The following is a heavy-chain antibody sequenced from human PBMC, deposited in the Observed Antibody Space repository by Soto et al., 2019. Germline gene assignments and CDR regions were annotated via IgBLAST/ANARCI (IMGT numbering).Heavy chain of an antibody. V-gene: IGHV3-33*06. J-gene: IGHJ6*02. CDR2: IWYDGNNQ. CDR1: GFTFSSYG. Sequence: GGSLRLSCAASGFTFSSYGMHWVRQAPGKGLEWVAVIWYDGNNQYYADSVKGRFTISRDNSKSTLYLQMNSLRAEDTAVYYCGKGRSYYYYYGVDVWGQGTTVTVSS. D-gene: IGHD1-26*01. CDR3: GKGRSYYYYYGVDV.